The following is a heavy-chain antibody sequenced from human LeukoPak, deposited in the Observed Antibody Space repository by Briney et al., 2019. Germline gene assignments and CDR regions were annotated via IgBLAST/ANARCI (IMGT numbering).Heavy chain of an antibody. D-gene: IGHD6-19*01. CDR3: ARKRGSSDWHTNYFDY. Sequence: PGESLKISCKGSGYSFTSYWIGWVRQMPGKGLEWMGIIYPGDSDTRYSPSFQGQVTISADKSISTAYLQWSSLKASDTAMYYCARKRGSSDWHTNYFDYWGQGTLVTVSS. J-gene: IGHJ4*02. CDR1: GYSFTSYW. CDR2: IYPGDSDT. V-gene: IGHV5-51*01.